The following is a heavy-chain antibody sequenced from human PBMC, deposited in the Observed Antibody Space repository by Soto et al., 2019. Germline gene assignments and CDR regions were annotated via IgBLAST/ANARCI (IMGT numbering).Heavy chain of an antibody. J-gene: IGHJ6*02. CDR2: INPNSGGT. CDR3: ARWGPAVPAATPYYYGMDG. V-gene: IGHV1-2*04. D-gene: IGHD2-2*01. CDR1: GYTFTGYY. Sequence: ASVKVSCKASGYTFTGYYMHWVRQAPGQGLEWMGWINPNSGGTNYAQKFQGWVTMTRDTSISTAYMELSRLRSDDTAVYYCARWGPAVPAATPYYYGMDGWGQGTTVTVSS.